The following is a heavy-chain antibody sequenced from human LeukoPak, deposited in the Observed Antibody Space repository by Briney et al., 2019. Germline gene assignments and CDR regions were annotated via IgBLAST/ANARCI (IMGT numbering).Heavy chain of an antibody. Sequence: GGSLRLSCAASGFTFSSYEMNWVRQAPGKGLEWVSYISSSGSNIYYADSVKGRFTISRDNAKNSLYLQMNSLRAEDTAVYYCARGGTHIVVVPAAPPVVGGYDGAFDIWGQGTMVTVSS. CDR3: ARGGTHIVVVPAAPPVVGGYDGAFDI. D-gene: IGHD2-2*01. CDR2: ISSSGSNI. V-gene: IGHV3-48*03. J-gene: IGHJ3*02. CDR1: GFTFSSYE.